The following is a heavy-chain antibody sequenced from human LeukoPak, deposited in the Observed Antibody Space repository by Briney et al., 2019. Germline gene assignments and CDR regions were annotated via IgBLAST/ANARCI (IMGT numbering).Heavy chain of an antibody. CDR1: GYTFTRYD. Sequence: GASVKVSCKPSGYTFTRYDINWVRQATGQALEWMGWMNPNSGNTGYAQKFQGRVTMTRNTSVSTAYMELSSLRSEDTAGYYCAREPPTGTKGDNWFDPWGQGTLVTVSS. J-gene: IGHJ5*02. D-gene: IGHD2-8*01. CDR2: MNPNSGNT. V-gene: IGHV1-8*01. CDR3: AREPPTGTKGDNWFDP.